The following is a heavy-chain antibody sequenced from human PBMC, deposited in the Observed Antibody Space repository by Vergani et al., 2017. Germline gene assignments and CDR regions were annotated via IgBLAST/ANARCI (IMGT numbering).Heavy chain of an antibody. CDR2: ISSSGSTI. D-gene: IGHD3-3*01. V-gene: IGHV3-48*03. CDR1: GFTFSSYE. Sequence: EVQLVESGGGLVQPGGSLRLSCAASGFTFSSYEMNWVRQAPGKGLEWVSYISSSGSTIYYADSVKGRFTISRDNAKNSLYLQMNSLRAEDTAVYYCARGSGVRITIFGVGDFDYWGQGTLVTVSS. J-gene: IGHJ4*02. CDR3: ARGSGVRITIFGVGDFDY.